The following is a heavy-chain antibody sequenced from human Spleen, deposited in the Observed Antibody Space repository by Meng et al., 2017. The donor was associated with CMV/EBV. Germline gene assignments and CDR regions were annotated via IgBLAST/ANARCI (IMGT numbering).Heavy chain of an antibody. CDR2: ISGSGTNT. Sequence: GESLKISCAASGFTFSSYAMSWVRQAPGKGLEWVSAISGSGTNTYYADSVKGRFTISRDSSTLYLHMNSLRGEDTAMYYCARRIAGNSIYWGQGTLVTVSS. CDR1: GFTFSSYA. V-gene: IGHV3-23*01. J-gene: IGHJ4*02. D-gene: IGHD2-21*01. CDR3: ARRIAGNSIY.